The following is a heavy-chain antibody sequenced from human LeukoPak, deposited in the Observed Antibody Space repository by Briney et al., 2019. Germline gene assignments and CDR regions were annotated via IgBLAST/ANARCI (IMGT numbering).Heavy chain of an antibody. CDR3: ASGPTTVVTPSAFDI. D-gene: IGHD4-23*01. CDR2: MNPNSGNT. CDR1: GYTFTSYD. Sequence: ASVKVSCKASGYTFTSYDINWVRQATGQGLEWMGWMNPNSGNTGYAQKFQGRVTMTRNTSISTAYMELSSLRSEDTAVYYCASGPTTVVTPSAFDIWGQGTMVTVSS. J-gene: IGHJ3*02. V-gene: IGHV1-8*01.